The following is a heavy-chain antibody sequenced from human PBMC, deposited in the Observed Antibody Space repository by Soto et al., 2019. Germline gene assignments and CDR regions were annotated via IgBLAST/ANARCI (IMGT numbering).Heavy chain of an antibody. CDR3: AREVGYTYGPAAY. CDR2: INHSGST. J-gene: IGHJ4*02. D-gene: IGHD3-16*02. Sequence: QVQLQQWGAGLLKTSETLSLTCGVSGGSFSGYYWTWIRQPPGKGLEWIGEINHSGSTNYNPSLKSRVNMSVDTSKNQCSLNLTSTTDADTAVYYCAREVGYTYGPAAYWGQGARVTGYS. V-gene: IGHV4-34*01. CDR1: GGSFSGYY.